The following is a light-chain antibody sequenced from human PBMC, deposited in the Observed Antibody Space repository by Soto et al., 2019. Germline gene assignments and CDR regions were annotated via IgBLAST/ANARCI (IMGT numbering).Light chain of an antibody. J-gene: IGKJ1*01. CDR2: DAS. CDR1: QSVGSY. CDR3: QQRSNWPRT. Sequence: EIVLTQSPATLSLSPGERATLSCRASQSVGSYLAWYQQKLGQAPRLLFYDASNRATGIPARFSGSGSGTDFTLTISSLEPEDFAVYYCQQRSNWPRTFGQGTKVEIK. V-gene: IGKV3-11*01.